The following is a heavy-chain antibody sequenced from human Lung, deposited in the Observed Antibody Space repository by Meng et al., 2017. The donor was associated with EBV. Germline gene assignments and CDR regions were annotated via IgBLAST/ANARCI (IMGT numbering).Heavy chain of an antibody. V-gene: IGHV3-23*01. Sequence: EEQLLESGGGWVQPGGSLRRSCTASGFTFCSQAMNRVRQAAGKVLGWVSGMGARGISKFYGGCVKGRFTISRDNSKNTLYLQMNNLRAEDTAVYYCAKGEKIVVVTAIGFASWGLGTLVTVSS. CDR3: AKGEKIVVVTAIGFAS. D-gene: IGHD2-21*02. CDR2: MGARGISK. J-gene: IGHJ5*01. CDR1: GFTFCSQA.